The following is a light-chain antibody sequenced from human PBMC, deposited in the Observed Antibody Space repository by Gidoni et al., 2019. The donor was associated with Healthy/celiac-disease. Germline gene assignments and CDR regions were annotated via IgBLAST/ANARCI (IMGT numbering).Light chain of an antibody. CDR3: QQSYSTPRT. CDR1: PSISSY. J-gene: IGKJ1*01. V-gene: IGKV1-39*01. CDR2: AAS. Sequence: DIQMTQSPSSLSASVGDRVTITCRASPSISSYLNWYQQKPGKAPKLLIYAASSLQSGVPSRVSGSGSGTDFTLTISSLQHEDFATYYCQQSYSTPRTFGQXTKVEIK.